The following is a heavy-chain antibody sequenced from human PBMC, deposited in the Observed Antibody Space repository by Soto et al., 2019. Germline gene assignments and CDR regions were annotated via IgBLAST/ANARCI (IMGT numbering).Heavy chain of an antibody. CDR3: ARDLYSSSWYHPLWFDP. CDR1: GFTFSSYS. D-gene: IGHD6-13*01. CDR2: ISSSSSYI. J-gene: IGHJ5*02. Sequence: EVQLVESGGGLVKPGGSLRLSCAASGFTFSSYSMNWVRQAPGKGLEWVSSISSSSSYIYYADSVKGRFIISRDNAKNSLYLQMNSMRAEDTAVYYCARDLYSSSWYHPLWFDPWGQGTLVTVSS. V-gene: IGHV3-21*01.